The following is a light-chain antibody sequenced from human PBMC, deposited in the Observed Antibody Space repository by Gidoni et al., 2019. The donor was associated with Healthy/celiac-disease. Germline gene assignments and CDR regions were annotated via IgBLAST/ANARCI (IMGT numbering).Light chain of an antibody. V-gene: IGLV4-69*01. CDR2: LNSDGSH. J-gene: IGLJ3*02. Sequence: QLLLTQSPSAPASLGASVKLTSTLSSGHSSYAIACHQQQPEKGPRYLRKLNSDGSHSKGDGIPDRFSGSSSGAERYLTISSLQSEDEADYYCQTWGTGTWVFGGGTKLTVL. CDR1: SGHSSYA. CDR3: QTWGTGTWV.